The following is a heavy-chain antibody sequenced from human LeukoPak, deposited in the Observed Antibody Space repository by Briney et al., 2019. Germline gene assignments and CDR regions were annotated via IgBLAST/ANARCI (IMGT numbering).Heavy chain of an antibody. CDR3: ARDFAVTKEGWFDP. CDR1: GFTFSSYS. D-gene: IGHD4-17*01. V-gene: IGHV3-21*01. J-gene: IGHJ5*02. CDR2: ISSSSSYI. Sequence: PGGSLRLSCAASGFTFSSYSMNWVRQAPGKGLEWVSSISSSSSYIYYADSVKGRFTISRDNAKNSLYLQMNSLRAEDTAVYYCARDFAVTKEGWFDPWGQGTLVTVSS.